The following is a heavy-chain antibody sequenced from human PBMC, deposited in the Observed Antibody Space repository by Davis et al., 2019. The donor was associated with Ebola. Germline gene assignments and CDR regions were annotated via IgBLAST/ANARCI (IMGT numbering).Heavy chain of an antibody. CDR3: ARGLFWSGLDV. J-gene: IGHJ6*02. CDR1: GFTFSSYG. Sequence: GESLKISCAASGFTFSSYGMHWVRQAPGKGLEWVAVISYDGSNKYYADSVKGRFTISRDNSKNTLYLQMNSLRAEDTAVYYCARGLFWSGLDVWGQGTTVTVSS. CDR2: ISYDGSNK. D-gene: IGHD1-1*01. V-gene: IGHV3-30*03.